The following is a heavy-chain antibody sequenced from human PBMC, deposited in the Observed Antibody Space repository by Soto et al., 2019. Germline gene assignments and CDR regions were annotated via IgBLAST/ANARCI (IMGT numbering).Heavy chain of an antibody. CDR1: GFTFSDYG. J-gene: IGHJ6*02. CDR3: AKDHWAAYSGYAIRNDLDV. Sequence: QVQLVESGGGVVQPGRSLRLSCAASGFTFSDYGIHWVRQAPGKGLESVAVISYEGSKTYYADSVKGRFTISRDNSKNTLYLQMVSLRPEDTAVYYCAKDHWAAYSGYAIRNDLDVWGQGTTVTVSS. CDR2: ISYEGSKT. D-gene: IGHD5-12*01. V-gene: IGHV3-30*18.